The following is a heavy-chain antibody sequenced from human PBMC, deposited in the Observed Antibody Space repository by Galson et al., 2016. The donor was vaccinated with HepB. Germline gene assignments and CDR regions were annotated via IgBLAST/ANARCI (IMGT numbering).Heavy chain of an antibody. Sequence: SVKVSCKASGGTFSSDALSWVRQAPGQGLEWLGGIIPIFGTANYAQKFQDRVTITADESTSTVYMELSSLRSEGTAIYYCASDVVEYFQHWGQGTLVTVSS. V-gene: IGHV1-69*13. CDR3: ASDVVEYFQH. J-gene: IGHJ1*01. CDR1: GGTFSSDA. CDR2: IIPIFGTA.